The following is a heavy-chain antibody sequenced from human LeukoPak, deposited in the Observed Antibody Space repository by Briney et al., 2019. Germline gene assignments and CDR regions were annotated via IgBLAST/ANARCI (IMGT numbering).Heavy chain of an antibody. V-gene: IGHV1-18*01. J-gene: IGHJ4*02. D-gene: IGHD3-22*01. CDR2: ISAYNGNT. CDR3: ARGPVSGYYYDSFDY. Sequence: GASVTVSCKASGYTFTSYGISWVRQAPGQGLEWMGWISAYNGNTNYSQKLQGRVTMTTDTSTSTAYMELRSLRSDDTAVYYCARGPVSGYYYDSFDYWGQGTLVTVSS. CDR1: GYTFTSYG.